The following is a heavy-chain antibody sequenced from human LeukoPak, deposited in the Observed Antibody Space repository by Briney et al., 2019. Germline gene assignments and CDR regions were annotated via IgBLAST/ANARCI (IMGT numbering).Heavy chain of an antibody. CDR2: IHYTGST. J-gene: IGHJ4*02. Sequence: SETLSLTCTVSGGSISSYYWTWTRQPPGKGLEWIGYIHYTGSTNSNPSLKSRVTISVDTSKNQFSLKLRSVTAADTAVYYCARSEGMATIPFDYWGQGTLVTVSS. V-gene: IGHV4-59*01. CDR1: GGSISSYY. CDR3: ARSEGMATIPFDY. D-gene: IGHD5-24*01.